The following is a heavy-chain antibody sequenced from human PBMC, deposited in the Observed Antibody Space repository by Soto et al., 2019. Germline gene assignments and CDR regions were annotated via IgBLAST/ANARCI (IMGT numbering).Heavy chain of an antibody. J-gene: IGHJ4*01. Sequence: GGTFPIPSFAWKRKAPGQGLEWMGRINPNSGNTNYAQKLQGRVTMTTDTSTSTVYMELSSLRSDDTAVYYCAMNHVDKPLFYCLYF. CDR3: AMNHVDKPLFYCLYF. D-gene: IGHD2-8*01. CDR1: GGTFPIPS. CDR2: INPNSGNT. V-gene: IGHV1-46*01.